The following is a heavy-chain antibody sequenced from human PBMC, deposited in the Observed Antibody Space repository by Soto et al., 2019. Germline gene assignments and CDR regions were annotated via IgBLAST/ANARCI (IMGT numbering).Heavy chain of an antibody. D-gene: IGHD6-13*01. CDR3: ARDVYSSRTQYYFDY. Sequence: LRLSCAASGFTFSDYYMSWIRQAPGKGLEWVSYISSSGSTIYYADSVKGRFTISRDNAKNSLYLQMNSLRAEDTAVYYCARDVYSSRTQYYFDYWGQGTLVTVSS. CDR2: ISSSGSTI. V-gene: IGHV3-11*01. J-gene: IGHJ4*02. CDR1: GFTFSDYY.